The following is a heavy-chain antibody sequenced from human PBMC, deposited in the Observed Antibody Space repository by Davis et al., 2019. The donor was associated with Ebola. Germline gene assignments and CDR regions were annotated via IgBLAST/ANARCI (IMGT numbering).Heavy chain of an antibody. CDR1: GFTFSTFW. V-gene: IGHV3-7*01. CDR2: IKQSGREK. CDR3: VRQGPIDY. J-gene: IGHJ4*02. Sequence: PGGSLRLSCAASGFTFSTFWMAWVRQVPGKGLEWVANIKQSGREKDYVDSVKGRFTISRDNAKNSLYLQMNSLRVEDTAVYYCVRQGPIDYWGQGTLVTVSS.